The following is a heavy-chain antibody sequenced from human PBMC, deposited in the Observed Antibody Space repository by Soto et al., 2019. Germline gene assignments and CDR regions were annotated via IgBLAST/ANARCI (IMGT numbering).Heavy chain of an antibody. Sequence: QLQLQESGPGLVKPSETLSLTCTVSGGSISSSSYYWGWIRQPPGKGLEWIGSIYYSGSTYYNPSLKSRVTISVDTSKNQFSLKLSSVTAADTAVYYCARAGYSSGWCFDYWGQGTLVTVSS. CDR2: IYYSGST. J-gene: IGHJ4*02. CDR3: ARAGYSSGWCFDY. D-gene: IGHD6-19*01. CDR1: GGSISSSSYY. V-gene: IGHV4-39*01.